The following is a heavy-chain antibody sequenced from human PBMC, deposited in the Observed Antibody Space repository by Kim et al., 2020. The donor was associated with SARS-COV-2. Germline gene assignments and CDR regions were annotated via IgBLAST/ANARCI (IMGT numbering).Heavy chain of an antibody. Sequence: KSRVTLSVDTSQNQFSLKLSSVTAADTAVYYCARARAPPLWFGELNWFDPWGQGTLVTVSS. V-gene: IGHV4-31*02. J-gene: IGHJ5*02. CDR3: ARARAPPLWFGELNWFDP. D-gene: IGHD3-10*01.